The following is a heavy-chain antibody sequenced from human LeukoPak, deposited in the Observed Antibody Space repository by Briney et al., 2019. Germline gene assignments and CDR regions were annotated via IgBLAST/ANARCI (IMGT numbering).Heavy chain of an antibody. CDR2: ISYDGSNK. Sequence: PGGSLRLSCAASGFTFSSYSMNWVRQAPGKGLEWVAVISYDGSNKYYADSVKDRFTISRDNSKNTLYLQMNSLRAEDTAVYYXXXXXXXXXVAXLLWFGENPGAYYFDYWGQGTLVTVSS. CDR1: GFTFSSYS. CDR3: XXXXXXXXVAXLLWFGENPGAYYFDY. D-gene: IGHD3-10*01. V-gene: IGHV3-30*03. J-gene: IGHJ4*02.